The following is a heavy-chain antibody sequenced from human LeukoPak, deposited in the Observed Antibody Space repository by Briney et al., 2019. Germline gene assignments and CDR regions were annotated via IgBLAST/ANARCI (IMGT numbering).Heavy chain of an antibody. CDR1: GFTVSSNY. CDR3: GRDWKLDY. D-gene: IGHD1-1*01. J-gene: IGHJ4*02. CDR2: IGDNGGDT. V-gene: IGHV3-23*01. Sequence: GGSLRLSCAASGFTVSSNYMSWVRQAPGKGLEWVSAIGDNGGDTKYAASVKGRFTIYRDNSRNTLYLQMNSLRVEDTAIYYCGRDWKLDYWGQGTLVTVSS.